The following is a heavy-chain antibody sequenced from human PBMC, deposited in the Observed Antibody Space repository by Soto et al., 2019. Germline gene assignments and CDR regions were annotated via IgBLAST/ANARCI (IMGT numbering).Heavy chain of an antibody. J-gene: IGHJ6*02. V-gene: IGHV3-21*01. CDR3: ARDGPLGARVYYYYGMDV. CDR1: GFTFSSYS. D-gene: IGHD3-16*01. CDR2: ISSSSSYI. Sequence: GGSLRLSCAASGFTFSSYSMNWVRQAPGKGLEWVSSISSSSSYIYYADSVKGRFTISRDNAKNSLYLQMNSLRAEDTAVYYCARDGPLGARVYYYYGMDVWGQGTTVTAP.